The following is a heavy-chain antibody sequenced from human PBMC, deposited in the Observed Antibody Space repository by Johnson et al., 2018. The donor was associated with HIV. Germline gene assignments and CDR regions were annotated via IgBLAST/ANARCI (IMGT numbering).Heavy chain of an antibody. CDR1: GFTVSSNY. Sequence: MLLVESGGGVVQPGGSLRLSCAASGFTVSSNYMSWVRQAPGKGLEWVSVIYSGGRTYYADSVKGRFTISRDNSKNTLYLQMNSLRAEDTAVYYCARDEDTAMVPDAFDIWCQGTMVTVSS. D-gene: IGHD5-18*01. J-gene: IGHJ3*02. V-gene: IGHV3-66*01. CDR3: ARDEDTAMVPDAFDI. CDR2: IYSGGRT.